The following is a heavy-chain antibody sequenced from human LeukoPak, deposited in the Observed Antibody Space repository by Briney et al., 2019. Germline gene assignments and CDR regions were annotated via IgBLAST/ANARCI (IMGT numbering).Heavy chain of an antibody. J-gene: IGHJ6*02. CDR1: GFTFSSYW. Sequence: PGGSLRLSCAASGFTFSSYWMHWVRQTPGKGLVWVSRIKGDGSDTLYADSVKGRFTISRDNAKNSVYLQMNSLRAEDTATYYCTKGENGMDVWGQGTTVTVSS. CDR2: IKGDGSDT. V-gene: IGHV3-74*01. CDR3: TKGENGMDV. D-gene: IGHD1-26*01.